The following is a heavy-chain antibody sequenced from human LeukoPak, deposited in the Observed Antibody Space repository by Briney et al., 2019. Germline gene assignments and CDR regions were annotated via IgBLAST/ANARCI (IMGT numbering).Heavy chain of an antibody. CDR2: ISGNGGRT. V-gene: IGHV3-23*01. D-gene: IGHD3-22*01. Sequence: GGSLRLSCAASGFTFNSYAMSWVRQAPGKGLEWVSAISGNGGRTYYADSVKGRFTTSRDNSKNTLNLQMHRLRVEDTAVYYCTRVMWDSSGYPIDYWGQGSLVTVSS. CDR3: TRVMWDSSGYPIDY. J-gene: IGHJ4*02. CDR1: GFTFNSYA.